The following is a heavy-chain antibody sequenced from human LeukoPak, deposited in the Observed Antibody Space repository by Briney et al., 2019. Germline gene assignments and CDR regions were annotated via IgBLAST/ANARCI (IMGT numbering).Heavy chain of an antibody. V-gene: IGHV3-9*01. J-gene: IGHJ4*02. Sequence: GGFLRLSCAASGFTFDDYAMHWVRQAPGKGLEWVSGISWNSGSIGYADSVKGRFTISRDNAKNSLYLQMNSLRAEDTALYYCAKDINMAYYYGSGLDYWGQGTLVTVSS. D-gene: IGHD3-10*01. CDR3: AKDINMAYYYGSGLDY. CDR2: ISWNSGSI. CDR1: GFTFDDYA.